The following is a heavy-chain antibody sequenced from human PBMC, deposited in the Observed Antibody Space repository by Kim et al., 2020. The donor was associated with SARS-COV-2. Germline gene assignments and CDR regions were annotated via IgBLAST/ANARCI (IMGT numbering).Heavy chain of an antibody. CDR2: IYYSGST. CDR3: ARDPRRWLPLTNYSYFDL. D-gene: IGHD3-9*01. V-gene: IGHV4-59*01. Sequence: SETLSLTCTVSGGSISSYYWSWIRQPPGKGLEWIGYIYYSGSTNYNPSLKSRVTISVDTSKNQFSLKLSSVPAADTAVYYCARDPRRWLPLTNYSYFDL. CDR1: GGSISSYY. J-gene: IGHJ2*01.